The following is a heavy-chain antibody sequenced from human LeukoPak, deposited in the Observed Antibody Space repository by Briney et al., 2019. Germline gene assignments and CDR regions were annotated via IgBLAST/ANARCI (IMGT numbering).Heavy chain of an antibody. CDR1: GYTFTSYG. CDR2: ISAYNGNT. CDR3: AYCGGDCYSRWFDP. J-gene: IGHJ5*02. D-gene: IGHD2-21*02. Sequence: ASVKVSCKASGYTFTSYGISWVRQAPGQGLEWMGWISAYNGNTNYAQKLQGRVTITTDTSTSTAYMELRSLRSDDTAVYYCAYCGGDCYSRWFDPWGQGTLVTVSS. V-gene: IGHV1-18*01.